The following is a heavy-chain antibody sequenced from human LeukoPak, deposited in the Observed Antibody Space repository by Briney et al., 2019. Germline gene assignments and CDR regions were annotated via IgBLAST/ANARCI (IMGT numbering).Heavy chain of an antibody. V-gene: IGHV3-53*01. CDR2: IYSSGPI. CDR1: GFIVSNNY. J-gene: IGHJ4*02. CDR3: TRTWPGNTCFNF. Sequence: GGSLRLSCVASGFIVSNNYMSWVRQAPGKGLEWVSVIYSSGPIFYADSVKGRFTISRDSSKNALYLQMNSLRAEDTAVYYCTRTWPGNTCFNFWGQGTLVTVSS.